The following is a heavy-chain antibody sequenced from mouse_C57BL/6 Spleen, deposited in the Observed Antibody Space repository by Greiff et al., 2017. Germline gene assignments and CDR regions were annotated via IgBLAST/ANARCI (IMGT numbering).Heavy chain of an antibody. CDR1: GFTFSSYG. V-gene: IGHV5-6*01. CDR3: ARDDDYDLYYFDY. D-gene: IGHD2-4*01. CDR2: ISSGGSYT. J-gene: IGHJ2*01. Sequence: QLVESGGDLVKPGGSLKLSCAASGFTFSSYGMSWVRQTPDKRLEWVATISSGGSYTYYPDSVKGRFTISRDNAKNTLYLQMSSLKSEDTAMYYCARDDDYDLYYFDYWGQGTTLTVSS.